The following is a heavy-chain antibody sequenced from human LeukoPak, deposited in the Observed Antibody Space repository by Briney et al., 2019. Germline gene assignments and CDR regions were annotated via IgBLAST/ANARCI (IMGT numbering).Heavy chain of an antibody. Sequence: GESPKISCKGSGYNFASYWIFWVRQMPGKGLEWMGIIYPGDSDTTYSPSFQGQVTISADKSISTVYLQWSSLKASDTAMYYCARVFSAWSYDYWGQGTLVTVSS. CDR3: ARVFSAWSYDY. CDR2: IYPGDSDT. J-gene: IGHJ4*02. CDR1: GYNFASYW. D-gene: IGHD6-19*01. V-gene: IGHV5-51*01.